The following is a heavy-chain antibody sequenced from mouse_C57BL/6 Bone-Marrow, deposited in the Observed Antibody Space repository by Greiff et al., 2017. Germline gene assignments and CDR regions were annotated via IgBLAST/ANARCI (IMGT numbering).Heavy chain of an antibody. CDR1: GFNIKDDY. D-gene: IGHD2-1*01. J-gene: IGHJ2*01. CDR2: IDPENGDT. Sequence: EVQGVESGAELVRPGASVKLSCTASGFNIKDDYMHWVQQRPEQGLEWIGWIDPENGDTEYASKFQGKATITADTSSNTAYLQLSSLTSEDTAVYYCTLYGNYGGFFDYWGQGTTLTVSS. V-gene: IGHV14-4*01. CDR3: TLYGNYGGFFDY.